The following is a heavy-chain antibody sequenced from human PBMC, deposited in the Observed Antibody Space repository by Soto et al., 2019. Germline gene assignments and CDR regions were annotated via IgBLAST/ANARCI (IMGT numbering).Heavy chain of an antibody. V-gene: IGHV3-13*04. CDR1: GFPFSTYD. D-gene: IGHD6-19*01. J-gene: IGHJ4*02. CDR3: GRGARGHSSGWYDY. CDR2: IGTAGDT. Sequence: EVQLVESGGGLVQPGGSLRLSCAASGFPFSTYDMHWVRQATGQGLEWVSTIGTAGDTYYPGAVKGRFTLSRDNAKNSLYLQMGGLRAGDTAVYYCGRGARGHSSGWYDYWGQGALGPVSS.